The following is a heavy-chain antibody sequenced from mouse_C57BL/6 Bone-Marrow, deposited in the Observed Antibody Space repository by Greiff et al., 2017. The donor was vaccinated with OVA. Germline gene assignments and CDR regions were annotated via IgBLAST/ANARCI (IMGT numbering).Heavy chain of an antibody. Sequence: VQLKQSGPELVKPGASVKMSCKASGYTFTDYNMHWVKQSHGKSLEWIGYINPNNGGTSYNQKFKGKATLTVNKSSSTAYMELRSLTSEDSAVYYCARVRDWAWFAYWGQGTLVTVSA. J-gene: IGHJ3*01. CDR1: GYTFTDYN. CDR3: ARVRDWAWFAY. V-gene: IGHV1-22*01. CDR2: INPNNGGT.